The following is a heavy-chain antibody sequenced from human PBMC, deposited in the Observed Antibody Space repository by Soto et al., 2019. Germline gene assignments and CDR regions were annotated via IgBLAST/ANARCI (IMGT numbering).Heavy chain of an antibody. D-gene: IGHD2-15*01. V-gene: IGHV3-64D*06. CDR2: ISSNGGST. J-gene: IGHJ6*02. CDR3: VNDDCSGGSCYGYYYYYGMDV. Sequence: GGSLRLSCSASGFTFSSYAMHWVRQAPGKGLEYISAISSNGGSTYYADSVKGRFTISRDNSKNTLYLQMSSLRAEDTAVYYWVNDDCSGGSCYGYYYYYGMDVWGQGTTVTVSS. CDR1: GFTFSSYA.